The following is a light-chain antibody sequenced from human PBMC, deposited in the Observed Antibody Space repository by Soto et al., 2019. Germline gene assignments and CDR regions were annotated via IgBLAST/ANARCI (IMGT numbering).Light chain of an antibody. V-gene: IGKV1-5*03. CDR2: KAS. J-gene: IGKJ2*01. Sequence: DIQMTQSPSTLSASVGDRVTITCRASQSISNWLAWYQQKPGKAPNLLIYKASSLQSGVPTRFSGSGSGTEFTLTISSLQPDDFAPYYCQQYNSYPYTFGQGTKLEI. CDR1: QSISNW. CDR3: QQYNSYPYT.